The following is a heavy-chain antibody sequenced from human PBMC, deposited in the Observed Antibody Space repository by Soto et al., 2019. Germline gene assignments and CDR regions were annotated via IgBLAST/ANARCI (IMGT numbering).Heavy chain of an antibody. CDR1: GFTFSSYG. Sequence: QVQLVESGGGVVQPGRSLRLSCAASGFTFSSYGMHWVRQAPGKGLEWVAVISYDGSNKYYADSVKGRFTISRDNSKNTLYLQMNSLRAEDTAVYYCATRDDSSGYYPFDYWGQGTLVTVSS. CDR2: ISYDGSNK. V-gene: IGHV3-30*03. J-gene: IGHJ4*02. D-gene: IGHD3-22*01. CDR3: ATRDDSSGYYPFDY.